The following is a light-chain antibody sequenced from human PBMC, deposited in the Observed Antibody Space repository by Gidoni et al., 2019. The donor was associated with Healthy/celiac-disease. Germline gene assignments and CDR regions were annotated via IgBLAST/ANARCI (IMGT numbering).Light chain of an antibody. CDR3: QQRSNWRET. CDR2: DAS. V-gene: IGKV3-11*01. CDR1: QSVSSY. Sequence: EIVFTQSPATLSLSPGERATLSCRASQSVSSYLAWYQQKPGQAPRLLIYDASNRATGIPARFSGSGSGTDFTLTISSLEPEDFAVYYCQQRSNWRETFGQGTKVEIK. J-gene: IGKJ1*01.